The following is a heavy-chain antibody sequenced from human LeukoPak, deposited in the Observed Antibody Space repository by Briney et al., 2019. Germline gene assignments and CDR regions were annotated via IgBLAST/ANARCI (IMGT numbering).Heavy chain of an antibody. CDR1: GGSISSSSYY. CDR2: IYYSGST. V-gene: IGHV4-39*07. CDR3: ARSFWSGYYTSYYYYYYMDV. Sequence: SETLSLTCTVSGGSISSSSYYWGWIRQPPGKGLEWIGSIYYSGSTYYNPSLKSRVTISADTSKNQFSLKLSSVTAADTGVYYCARSFWSGYYTSYYYYYYMDVWGKGTTVTVSS. D-gene: IGHD3-3*01. J-gene: IGHJ6*03.